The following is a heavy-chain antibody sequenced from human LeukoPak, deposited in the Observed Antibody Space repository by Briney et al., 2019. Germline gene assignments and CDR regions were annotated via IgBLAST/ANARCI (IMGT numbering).Heavy chain of an antibody. CDR1: GYTFTSYY. V-gene: IGHV1-46*01. CDR3: ARITMTTSGWYFDL. CDR2: VHPSGGST. J-gene: IGHJ2*01. Sequence: ASVKLSCKASGYTFTSYYMHWLRQAPGQGLEWMGIVHPSGGSTSYAQKFQGRVTMTRDTATSTVYMELSSLRSEDTALYYCARITMTTSGWYFDLWGCGSLVTVSS. D-gene: IGHD3-22*01.